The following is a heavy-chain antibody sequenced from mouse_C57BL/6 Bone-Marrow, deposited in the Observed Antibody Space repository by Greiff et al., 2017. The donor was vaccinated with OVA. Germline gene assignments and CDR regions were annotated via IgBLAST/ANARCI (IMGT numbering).Heavy chain of an antibody. CDR2: IHPNSGST. CDR1: GYTFTSYW. V-gene: IGHV1-64*01. CDR3: ARGIYYDYLYCFDY. J-gene: IGHJ2*01. D-gene: IGHD2-4*01. Sequence: VQLQQPGAELVKPGASVKLSCKASGYTFTSYWMHWVKQRPGQGLEWIGMIHPNSGSTNYNEKFKSKATLTVDKSSSTAYMQLSSLTSEDSAVYYCARGIYYDYLYCFDYWGQGTTLTVSS.